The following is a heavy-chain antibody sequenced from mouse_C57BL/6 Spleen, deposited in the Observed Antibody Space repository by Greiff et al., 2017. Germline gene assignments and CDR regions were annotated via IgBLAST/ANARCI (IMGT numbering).Heavy chain of an antibody. CDR2: IYPGDGDT. CDR1: GYAFSSSW. J-gene: IGHJ2*01. D-gene: IGHD2-12*01. Sequence: QVQLQQSGPELVKPGASVKISCKASGYAFSSSWMNWVKQRPGKGLEWIGRIYPGDGDTNYNGKFKGKATLTADKSSSTAYMQLSSLTSEDSAVYFCAREAYSALDYWGQGTTLTVSS. CDR3: AREAYSALDY. V-gene: IGHV1-82*01.